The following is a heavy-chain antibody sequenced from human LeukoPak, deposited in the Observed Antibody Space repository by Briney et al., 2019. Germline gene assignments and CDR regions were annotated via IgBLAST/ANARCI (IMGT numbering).Heavy chain of an antibody. J-gene: IGHJ5*02. V-gene: IGHV1-2*02. CDR1: GYTFTGYY. D-gene: IGHD6-19*01. Sequence: ASVKVSCKASGYTFTGYYMHWVRQAPEQGLEWMGWINPNSGGTNYAQKFQGRVTMTRDTSISTAYMELSRLRSDDTAVYYCARVKGKYSSGLGLFDPWGQGTLVTVSS. CDR3: ARVKGKYSSGLGLFDP. CDR2: INPNSGGT.